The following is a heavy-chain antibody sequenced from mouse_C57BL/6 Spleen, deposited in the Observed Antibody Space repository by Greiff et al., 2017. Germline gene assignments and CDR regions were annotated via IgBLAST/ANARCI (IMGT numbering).Heavy chain of an antibody. J-gene: IGHJ4*01. D-gene: IGHD2-4*01. CDR2: IYPGDGDT. V-gene: IGHV1-82*01. Sequence: QVQLQQSGPELVKPGASVKISCKASGYAFSSSWMNWVKQRPGKGLEWIGRIYPGDGDTNYNGKFKGKATLTADKSSSTAYMQLSSLTSEDSAVYFCADYDFEYYAMDYWGQRTSVTVSS. CDR3: ADYDFEYYAMDY. CDR1: GYAFSSSW.